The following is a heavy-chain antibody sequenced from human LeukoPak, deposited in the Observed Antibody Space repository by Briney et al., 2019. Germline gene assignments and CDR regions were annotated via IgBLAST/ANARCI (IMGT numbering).Heavy chain of an antibody. D-gene: IGHD6-13*01. J-gene: IGHJ4*02. CDR3: AREAAANSLDY. CDR2: IYTSGST. CDR1: GVSISSGSYY. Sequence: SETLSLTCTVSGVSISSGSYYWSWIRQPAGKGLEWIGRIYTSGSTNYNPSLKSRVTISVDTSKNQFSLKLSSVTPEDTAVYYCAREAAANSLDYWGQGTLVTVSS. V-gene: IGHV4-61*02.